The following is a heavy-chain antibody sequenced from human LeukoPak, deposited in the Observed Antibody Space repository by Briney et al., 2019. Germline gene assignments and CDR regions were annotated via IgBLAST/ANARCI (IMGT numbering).Heavy chain of an antibody. J-gene: IGHJ4*02. CDR1: GFTFSSYA. D-gene: IGHD3-22*01. Sequence: PGGSLRLSCAASGFTFSSYAMSWVRQAPGKGLEWVSAISGSGGSTYYADSVKGRFTISRDNSKNTLYLQMNSLRAEDTAVYYCARLTGSSGYYLMGYFDYWGQGTLVTVSS. CDR3: ARLTGSSGYYLMGYFDY. V-gene: IGHV3-23*01. CDR2: ISGSGGST.